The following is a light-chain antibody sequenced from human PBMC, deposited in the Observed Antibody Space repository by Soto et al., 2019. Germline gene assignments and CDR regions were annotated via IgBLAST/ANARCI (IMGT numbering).Light chain of an antibody. J-gene: IGKJ5*01. Sequence: DIQMTQSPSTLSASVGDSVTVTCRASQSISTWLARYQQKPGRAPKLLIYDSSSLESGVPSRFSGSGSGTDFTLTISGLQPDDFATYYCQQYHTFSIAFGQGTRLEIK. CDR1: QSISTW. CDR2: DSS. V-gene: IGKV1-5*01. CDR3: QQYHTFSIA.